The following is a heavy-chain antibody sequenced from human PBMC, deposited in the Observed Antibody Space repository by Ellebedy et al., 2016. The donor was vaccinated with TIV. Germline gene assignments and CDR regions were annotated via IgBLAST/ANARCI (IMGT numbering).Heavy chain of an antibody. D-gene: IGHD3-10*01. CDR1: GFTFSSYS. V-gene: IGHV3-21*04. CDR3: ASQKAGGHYYFDY. J-gene: IGHJ4*02. Sequence: GGSLRLSCAASGFTFSSYSMDWVRQAPGKGLEWVSSISSSSSYIYYADSVKGRFTISRDNAKNSLYLQMNSLKASDSAMYFCASQKAGGHYYFDYWGQGTLVTVSS. CDR2: ISSSSSYI.